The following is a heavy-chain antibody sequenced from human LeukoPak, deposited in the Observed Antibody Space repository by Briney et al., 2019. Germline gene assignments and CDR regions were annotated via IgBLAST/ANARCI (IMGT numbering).Heavy chain of an antibody. D-gene: IGHD3-10*01. J-gene: IGHJ4*02. CDR2: IYYSGST. CDR3: ARTMVRGAEIDY. V-gene: IGHV4-31*03. CDR1: GGSISSGGYY. Sequence: PSQTLSLTCTVSGGSISSGGYYWSWIRQHPGKGLEWIGYIYYSGSTYYNPSLKSRVTISVDTSKNQFFLKLSSVTAADTAVYYCARTMVRGAEIDYWGQGTLVTVSS.